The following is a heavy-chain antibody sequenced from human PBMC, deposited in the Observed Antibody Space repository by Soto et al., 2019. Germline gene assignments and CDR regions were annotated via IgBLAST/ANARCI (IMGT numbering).Heavy chain of an antibody. V-gene: IGHV1-69*13. D-gene: IGHD2-15*01. CDR3: ARDYSAVMGGAFDI. CDR2: IIPIFGTA. Sequence: SVKVSCKASGGTFSSYAISWVRQAPGQGLEWMGGIIPIFGTANYAQKFQGRVTITADESTSTAYMELSSLRSEDTAVYYFARDYSAVMGGAFDIWGQGTMVTVSS. J-gene: IGHJ3*02. CDR1: GGTFSSYA.